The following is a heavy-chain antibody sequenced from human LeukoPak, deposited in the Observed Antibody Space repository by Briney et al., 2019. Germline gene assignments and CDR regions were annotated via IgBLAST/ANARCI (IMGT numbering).Heavy chain of an antibody. CDR1: GYTFTGYY. D-gene: IGHD3-10*01. V-gene: IGHV1-2*04. CDR3: ARVHYYGSGSYYKKGYYYYYMDV. CDR2: INPNSGGT. Sequence: ASVKVSCKASGYTFTGYYMHWVRQAPGQGLEWMGWINPNSGGTNYAQKFQGWVTMTRDTSISTAYMELSRLRSDDTAVYYCARVHYYGSGSYYKKGYYYYYMDVWGKGTTVTVSS. J-gene: IGHJ6*03.